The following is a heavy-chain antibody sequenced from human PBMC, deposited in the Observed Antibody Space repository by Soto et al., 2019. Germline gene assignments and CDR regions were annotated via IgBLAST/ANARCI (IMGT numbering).Heavy chain of an antibody. J-gene: IGHJ4*02. Sequence: LSLTCAVSGGSISSGGSSWSWIRQPPGKGLEWIGYIYHSGSTYYNPSLKSRVTMSVDTSKNQFSLKLSSVTAADTAVYYCARTSMFDCLGQGTLVTVSS. CDR1: GGSISSGGSS. V-gene: IGHV4-30-2*01. CDR3: ARTSMFDC. CDR2: IYHSGST. D-gene: IGHD6-6*01.